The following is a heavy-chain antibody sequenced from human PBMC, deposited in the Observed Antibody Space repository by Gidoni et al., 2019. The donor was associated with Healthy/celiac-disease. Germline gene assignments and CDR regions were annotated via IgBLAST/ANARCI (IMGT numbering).Heavy chain of an antibody. V-gene: IGHV1-69*01. CDR1: GGTFSSYA. Sequence: QVQLVQSGAEVKKPGSSVKVSCKASGGTFSSYAIRWVRQAPGQGLEWMGGIIPIFGTANYAQKFQGRVTITADESTSTAYMELSSLRSEDTAVYYCAREGYCSSTSCYTSSGNFDYWGQGTLVTVSS. CDR3: AREGYCSSTSCYTSSGNFDY. CDR2: IIPIFGTA. D-gene: IGHD2-2*02. J-gene: IGHJ4*02.